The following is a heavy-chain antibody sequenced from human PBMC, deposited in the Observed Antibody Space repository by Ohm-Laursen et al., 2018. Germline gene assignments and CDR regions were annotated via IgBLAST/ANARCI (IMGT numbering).Heavy chain of an antibody. Sequence: SLRLSCAASGFTLNSHWMHWVRQGPGEGLVWVSRITSDGTGTAYADSVRGRFTIPRDTAKNTLYLQMNSLRVEDTAVYYCARNPYDYWGQGTLVTVSS. D-gene: IGHD1-14*01. J-gene: IGHJ4*02. V-gene: IGHV3-74*01. CDR1: GFTLNSHW. CDR3: ARNPYDY. CDR2: ITSDGTGT.